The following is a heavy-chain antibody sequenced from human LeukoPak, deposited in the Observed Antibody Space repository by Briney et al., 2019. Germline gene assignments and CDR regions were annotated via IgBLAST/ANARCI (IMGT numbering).Heavy chain of an antibody. CDR1: LGSISSSNYY. Sequence: SETLSLTCTVSLGSISSSNYYWGWIRQPQGKGLEWIGNTYYSGSTYYNPSLKSRVTMSVDTSKNQFSLKLNSVTAADTAVYFCARVPGYSSPHYFDFWGQGTLVTVSS. CDR2: TYYSGST. D-gene: IGHD5-18*01. V-gene: IGHV4-39*07. J-gene: IGHJ4*02. CDR3: ARVPGYSSPHYFDF.